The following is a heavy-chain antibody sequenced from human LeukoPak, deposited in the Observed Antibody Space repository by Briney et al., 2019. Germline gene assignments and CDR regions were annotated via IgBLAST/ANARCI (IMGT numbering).Heavy chain of an antibody. CDR3: AREVDTDLEYFQH. V-gene: IGHV3-30-3*01. D-gene: IGHD5-18*01. J-gene: IGHJ1*01. CDR1: GFTFSSYA. CDR2: ISYDGSNK. Sequence: GGSLRLSCAASGFTFSSYAMHWVRQAPGKGLEWVAVISYDGSNKYYADSVKGRFTISRDNSKNTLYLQTNSLRAEDTAVYYCAREVDTDLEYFQHWGQGTLVTVSS.